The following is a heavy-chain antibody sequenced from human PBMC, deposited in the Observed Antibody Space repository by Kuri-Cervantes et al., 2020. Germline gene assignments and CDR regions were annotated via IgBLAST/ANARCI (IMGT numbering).Heavy chain of an antibody. V-gene: IGHV1-18*01. D-gene: IGHD5-12*01. CDR3: ARAEDIVATMATFDY. CDR1: GYTFTSYG. J-gene: IGHJ4*02. CDR2: ISAYNGNT. Sequence: ASVKVSCKASGYTFTSYGISWVRQAPGQGLEWMGWISAYNGNTNYAQKLQGRVTMTTDTSTSTAYMEPRSLRSDDTAVYYCARAEDIVATMATFDYWGQGTLVTVSS.